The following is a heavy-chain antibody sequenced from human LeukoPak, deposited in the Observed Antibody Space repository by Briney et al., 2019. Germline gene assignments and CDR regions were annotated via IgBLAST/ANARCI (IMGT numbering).Heavy chain of an antibody. J-gene: IGHJ4*02. D-gene: IGHD6-19*01. CDR2: IYFSGST. CDR3: ASSKAVAGTPFDS. CDR1: GRSINGYY. Sequence: PSETLSLTCTVSGRSINGYYWSWIRQPPGMAPEWLGYIYFSGSTNYNPSLKSRVTISLDTSKNQLSLRLSSVTAADSAVYYCASSKAVAGTPFDSWGQGTLVTVSS. V-gene: IGHV4-59*01.